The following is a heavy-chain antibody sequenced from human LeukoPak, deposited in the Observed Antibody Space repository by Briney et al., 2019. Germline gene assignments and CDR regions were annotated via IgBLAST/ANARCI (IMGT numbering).Heavy chain of an antibody. CDR3: ARRSAAKDAFDI. V-gene: IGHV3-30-3*01. J-gene: IGHJ3*02. CDR1: GFTFSNYV. Sequence: GGSLRLSCAASGFTFSNYVIHWVRQAPGKGLEWVAVISYDGSNKYYADSVKGRFTISRDNSKNTLYLQMNSLRAEDTAVYYCARRSAAKDAFDIWGQGTMVTVSS. CDR2: ISYDGSNK. D-gene: IGHD6-25*01.